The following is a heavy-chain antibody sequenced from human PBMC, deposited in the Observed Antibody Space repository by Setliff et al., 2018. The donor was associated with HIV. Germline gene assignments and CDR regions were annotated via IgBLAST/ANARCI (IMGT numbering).Heavy chain of an antibody. CDR2: ISRDGNTI. CDR1: GFTFSDYY. CDR3: ARDKDEDYGSTSFDY. V-gene: IGHV3-11*01. J-gene: IGHJ4*02. D-gene: IGHD4-17*01. Sequence: PGGSLRLSCAASGFTFSDYYMSWLRQAPGKGLEWVSYISRDGNTIYYADSVKGRFTISRDNAKNSPYLQLNSLRPEDTAVYYCARDKDEDYGSTSFDYWGQGILVTVSS.